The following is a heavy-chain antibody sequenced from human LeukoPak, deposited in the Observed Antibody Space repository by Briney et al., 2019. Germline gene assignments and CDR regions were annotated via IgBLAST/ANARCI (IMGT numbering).Heavy chain of an antibody. Sequence: SETLSLTCTVSGGSISSYYWSWIRQPPGKGLEWIGYIYYSGSTNYNPSLKSRVTISVDTSKNQFSLKLSSVTAADTAVYYRARSRSDYYYYYGMDVWGQGTTVTVSS. J-gene: IGHJ6*02. CDR3: ARSRSDYYYYYGMDV. V-gene: IGHV4-59*08. CDR2: IYYSGST. D-gene: IGHD2-2*01. CDR1: GGSISSYY.